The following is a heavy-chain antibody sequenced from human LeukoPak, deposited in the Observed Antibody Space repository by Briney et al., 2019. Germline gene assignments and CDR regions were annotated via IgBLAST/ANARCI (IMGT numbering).Heavy chain of an antibody. CDR1: GGSIISGGSY. CDR3: SRRDCSHTNCRYWYSDL. V-gene: IGHV4-39*07. J-gene: IGHJ2*01. CDR2: IFYSGIT. D-gene: IGHD2-2*01. Sequence: SETLSLTCTVSGGSIISGGSYWGWIRQPPGKGLEWIGSIFYSGITYYNPSLRGRVTISVNPSQNQFSLKLSSVTAADTAVYYCSRRDCSHTNCRYWYSDLWGRGTLLTVSS.